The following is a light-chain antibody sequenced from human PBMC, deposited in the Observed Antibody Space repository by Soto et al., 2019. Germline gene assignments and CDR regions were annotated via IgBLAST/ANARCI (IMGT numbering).Light chain of an antibody. V-gene: IGLV2-18*01. CDR2: AVN. J-gene: IGLJ1*01. CDR3: SLYVSRSTSFV. CDR1: SSDVGTYIS. Sequence: QSVLTQPPSVSGSPGLSVSISCTGTSSDVGTYISVSWYQQPPGTAPKLIIYAVNNRPSWVPGRFSGSKSGNTASLTISGLQAEDEADYYCSLYVSRSTSFVFGTGTKVT.